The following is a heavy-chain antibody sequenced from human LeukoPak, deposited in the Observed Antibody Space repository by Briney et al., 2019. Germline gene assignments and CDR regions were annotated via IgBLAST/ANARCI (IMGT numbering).Heavy chain of an antibody. CDR1: GGSLSSYY. D-gene: IGHD5-18*01. CDR2: IYYSGST. J-gene: IGHJ6*03. Sequence: PSETMSLTCTVSGGSLSSYYGSWIRQPPGKGLEWIGYIYYSGSTNYNTSLKSRVTISVDTSQNQFSLKLSSVTAADTAVYYCARVLRGYTSYYYYYYMDVWGKGTTVTVSS. V-gene: IGHV4-59*01. CDR3: ARVLRGYTSYYYYYYMDV.